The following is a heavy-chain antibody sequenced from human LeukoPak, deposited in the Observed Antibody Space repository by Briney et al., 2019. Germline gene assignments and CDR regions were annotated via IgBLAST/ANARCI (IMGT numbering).Heavy chain of an antibody. Sequence: SETLSLTCTVSGGSISSYYWSWIRQPPGKGLEWIGYIYYSGSTNYNPSLKSRVTISVDTSKNQFSLKLSSVTAADTAVYYCAGVNSSSNYYYYMDVWGKGTTVTVSS. CDR3: AGVNSSSNYYYYMDV. D-gene: IGHD6-6*01. CDR1: GGSISSYY. CDR2: IYYSGST. J-gene: IGHJ6*03. V-gene: IGHV4-59*08.